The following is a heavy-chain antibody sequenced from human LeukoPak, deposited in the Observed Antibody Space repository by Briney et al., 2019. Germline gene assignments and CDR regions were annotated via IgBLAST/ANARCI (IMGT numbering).Heavy chain of an antibody. CDR1: GYTFTGYY. CDR3: PRSDSDDYGDYFDY. D-gene: IGHD4-17*01. V-gene: IGHV1-2*02. Sequence: ASVKVSCKASGYTFTGYYMHWVRQAPGQGLEWMGWINPNSGGTNYAQKFQGRVTMTRDTSISTAYMELSRLRSDDSAVYYCPRSDSDDYGDYFDYWGQGTLVTVSS. CDR2: INPNSGGT. J-gene: IGHJ4*02.